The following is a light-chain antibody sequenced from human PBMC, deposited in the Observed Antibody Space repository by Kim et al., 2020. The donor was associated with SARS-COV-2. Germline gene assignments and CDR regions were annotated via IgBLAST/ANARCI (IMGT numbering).Light chain of an antibody. J-gene: IGKJ5*01. CDR1: QSVSSN. V-gene: IGKV3-15*01. Sequence: SPGERATLSGRASQSVSSNLAWYQQKPGQAPRLLIYGASTRATGIPARFSGSGSGTEFTLTISSLQSEDFAVYYCQQYNNWPPITFGQGTRLAIK. CDR3: QQYNNWPPIT. CDR2: GAS.